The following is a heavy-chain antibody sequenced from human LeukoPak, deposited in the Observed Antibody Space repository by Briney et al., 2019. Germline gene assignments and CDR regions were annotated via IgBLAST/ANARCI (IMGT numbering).Heavy chain of an antibody. CDR2: ISGSGGST. J-gene: IGHJ4*02. V-gene: IGHV3-23*01. CDR3: AKEFRVVVPFDY. Sequence: GGSLRLSCAASGFSFSSYAMSWVREAPGKGLEWVSAISGSGGSTYYADSVKGRFTISKDNSKNTLYLQMNSLRAEDTAVYYCAKEFRVVVPFDYWGQGALVTVSS. CDR1: GFSFSSYA. D-gene: IGHD3-22*01.